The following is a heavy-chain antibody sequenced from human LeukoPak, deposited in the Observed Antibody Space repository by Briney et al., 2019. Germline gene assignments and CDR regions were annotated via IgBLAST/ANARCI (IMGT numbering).Heavy chain of an antibody. J-gene: IGHJ3*02. D-gene: IGHD3-10*01. CDR1: GFTVSNNY. CDR2: IYSGGST. Sequence: GGSLRLSCAASGFTVSNNYMSWVRQAPGKGLEWVSIIYSGGSTYYADSVKGRFTISRGNSKNTLYLQMNSLRAEDTSVYYCARDIPGNDAFDIWGQGTMVTVSS. CDR3: ARDIPGNDAFDI. V-gene: IGHV3-66*01.